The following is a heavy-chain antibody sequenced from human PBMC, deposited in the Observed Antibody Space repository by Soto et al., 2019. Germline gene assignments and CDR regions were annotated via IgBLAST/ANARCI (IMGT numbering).Heavy chain of an antibody. D-gene: IGHD6-19*01. Sequence: EVQLVESGGGLVQPGGPLRLSCAASGFTFSSYSMNWVRQAPGKGLEWVSYISSSSSTIYYADSVKGRFTISRDNAKNSLYLQMNSLRAEDTAVYYCARSAVAGSVDYWGQGTLVTVSS. CDR3: ARSAVAGSVDY. CDR1: GFTFSSYS. CDR2: ISSSSSTI. J-gene: IGHJ4*02. V-gene: IGHV3-48*01.